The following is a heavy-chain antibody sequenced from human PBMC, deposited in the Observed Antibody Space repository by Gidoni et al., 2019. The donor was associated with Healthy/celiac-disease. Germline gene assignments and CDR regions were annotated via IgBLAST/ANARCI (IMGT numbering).Heavy chain of an antibody. Sequence: EVQLVAPGGGWVTPGGFLRPSCAASGLTFSNARLNWVRQAPGKGLGWCGRIKSKADGGTTDYAAPVKGRFTISRDDSKNTLYLQMNSLKTEDTAVYYCTTVADYYSSSGYPFDYWGQGTLVTVSS. J-gene: IGHJ4*02. CDR3: TTVADYYSSSGYPFDY. CDR2: IKSKADGGTT. CDR1: GLTFSNAR. V-gene: IGHV3-15*07. D-gene: IGHD3-22*01.